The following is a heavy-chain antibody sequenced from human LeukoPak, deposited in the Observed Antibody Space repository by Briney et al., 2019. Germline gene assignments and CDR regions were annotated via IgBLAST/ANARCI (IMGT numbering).Heavy chain of an antibody. Sequence: SETLSLTCTVSGGSIISSSYYWGWIRQPPGRGLEWIGNIYYSGNPYYNPSLKSRVTISVDTSKNQISLKLSSVTAADTAVYYCARHENGDNYFDNWGQGTLVTVSS. CDR2: IYYSGNP. CDR1: GGSIISSSYY. J-gene: IGHJ4*02. V-gene: IGHV4-39*01. D-gene: IGHD3-10*01. CDR3: ARHENGDNYFDN.